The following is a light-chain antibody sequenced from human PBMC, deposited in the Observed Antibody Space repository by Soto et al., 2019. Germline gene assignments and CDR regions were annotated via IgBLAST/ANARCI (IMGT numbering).Light chain of an antibody. CDR1: QDVSTN. Sequence: ETVMTQSPDTLSVSPGERDTLSCRASQDVSTNLAWFHHKPGQTPRLVLYGASKRATGIPARFSVSGSGRHFTLTISSLQSEDFGVYYCQHYNNWPPYSFGQGTKVDIK. V-gene: IGKV3-15*01. J-gene: IGKJ2*03. CDR3: QHYNNWPPYS. CDR2: GAS.